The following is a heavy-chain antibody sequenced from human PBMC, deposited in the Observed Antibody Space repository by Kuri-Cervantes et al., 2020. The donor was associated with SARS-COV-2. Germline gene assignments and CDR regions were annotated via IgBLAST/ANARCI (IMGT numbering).Heavy chain of an antibody. CDR3: ARAHRNGQRLNWFDP. CDR2: IWYDGSNK. D-gene: IGHD6-25*01. CDR1: GFTFSSYG. J-gene: IGHJ5*02. V-gene: IGHV3-33*01. Sequence: GESLKISCAASGFTFSSYGMHWVRQAPGKGLEWVAVIWYDGSNKYYADSVKGRFTISRDNSKNTLYLQMNSLRAEDTAVYYCARAHRNGQRLNWFDPWGQGPL.